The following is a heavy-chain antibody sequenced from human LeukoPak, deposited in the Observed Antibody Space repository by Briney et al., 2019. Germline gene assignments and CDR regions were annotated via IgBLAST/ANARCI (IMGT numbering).Heavy chain of an antibody. CDR3: AKDLIGVTTPVDY. CDR1: GFTFSSYT. CDR2: ISGSGGST. Sequence: PGGSLRLSCAASGFTFSSYTMSWVRQAPGKGLEWVSAISGSGGSTYYADSVKGRFTISGDNSKNTLYLQMNSLRAEDTAVYYCAKDLIGVTTPVDYWGQGTLVTVSS. J-gene: IGHJ4*02. V-gene: IGHV3-23*01. D-gene: IGHD4-11*01.